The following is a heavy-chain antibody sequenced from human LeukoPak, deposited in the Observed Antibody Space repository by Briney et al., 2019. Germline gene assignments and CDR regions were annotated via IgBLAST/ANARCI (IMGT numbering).Heavy chain of an antibody. D-gene: IGHD3-10*01. CDR3: ARQPNSGFYYAMDV. CDR2: IFYSGST. V-gene: IGHV4-59*08. J-gene: IGHJ6*02. Sequence: PSETLSLTCTVSGASISSYCWSWIRQPPGKGLEWIGWIFYSGSTNYNPSLTSRVTISVDTSKNQFSLKLSSVTAADTAVYYCARQPNSGFYYAMDVWGQGTTVTVSS. CDR1: GASISSYC.